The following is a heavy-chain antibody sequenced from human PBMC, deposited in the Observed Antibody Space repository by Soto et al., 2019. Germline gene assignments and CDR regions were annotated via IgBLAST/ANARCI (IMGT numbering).Heavy chain of an antibody. Sequence: QVQLQESGPGLVKPSQTLSLTCAVSGGSISSGGYFWSWIRQHPGKGLEWIGYIYYSGSTSYTPSLKSRVTISVDTSKNQFSLKLSSVTAADTAVYYCARSYNLYGMDVWGQGTTVTVSS. CDR1: GGSISSGGYF. D-gene: IGHD3-10*01. CDR2: IYYSGST. CDR3: ARSYNLYGMDV. V-gene: IGHV4-31*11. J-gene: IGHJ6*02.